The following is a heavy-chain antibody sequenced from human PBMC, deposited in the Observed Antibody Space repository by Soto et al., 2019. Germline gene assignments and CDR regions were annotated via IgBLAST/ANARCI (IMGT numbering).Heavy chain of an antibody. Sequence: PSQTLSLTCAICGDSVSSNSAAWNWIRQSPSRGLEWLGRTYYRSKWYNDYAVSVKSRITINPDTSKNQFSLQLNSVTPEDTAVYYCARDKLSVAGTVGYYYYGMDVWGQGTTVTVSS. CDR2: TYYRSKWYN. V-gene: IGHV6-1*01. CDR1: GDSVSSNSAA. D-gene: IGHD6-19*01. CDR3: ARDKLSVAGTVGYYYYGMDV. J-gene: IGHJ6*02.